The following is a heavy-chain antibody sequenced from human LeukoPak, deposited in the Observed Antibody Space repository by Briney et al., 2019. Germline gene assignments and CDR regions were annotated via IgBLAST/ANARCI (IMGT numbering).Heavy chain of an antibody. CDR2: IGFDGNNK. Sequence: PGRSLRLSCAASGFTFSSYGMHWVRQAPARGLEWVAVIGFDGNNKIYADSVKGRFTISRDNSKNTLYLQMNSLRAEDTAVYYCARGSYGAYNYCDYWGQGTLVTVSS. D-gene: IGHD4/OR15-4a*01. J-gene: IGHJ4*02. CDR1: GFTFSSYG. CDR3: ARGSYGAYNYCDY. V-gene: IGHV3-33*01.